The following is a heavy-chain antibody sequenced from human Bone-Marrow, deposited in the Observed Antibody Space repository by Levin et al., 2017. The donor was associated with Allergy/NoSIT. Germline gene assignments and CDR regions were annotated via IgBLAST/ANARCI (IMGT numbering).Heavy chain of an antibody. Sequence: RSQTLSLTCTVSGASINSGGYYWSWIRQLPGKGLEWIGYIFYSGTTYYNPSLKSRVTISVATSKKQFSLTLRSVTAADTAMYYCARQVDLFGLDVWGRGTTVTVSS. V-gene: IGHV4-31*03. CDR2: IFYSGTT. D-gene: IGHD1-26*01. CDR3: ARQVDLFGLDV. CDR1: GASINSGGYY. J-gene: IGHJ6*02.